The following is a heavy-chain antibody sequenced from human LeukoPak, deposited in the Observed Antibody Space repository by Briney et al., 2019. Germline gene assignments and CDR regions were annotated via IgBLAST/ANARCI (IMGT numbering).Heavy chain of an antibody. D-gene: IGHD6-13*01. J-gene: IGHJ6*02. CDR1: GFTFSDAW. V-gene: IGHV3-15*01. CDR2: IKSKTDGGTT. CDR3: TTEGSSWYVYYYGMDV. Sequence: PGGSLRLSCAASGFTFSDAWMSWVRQAPGKGLEWVGRIKSKTDGGTTDYAAPVKGRFTISRDDSKNTLYLQMNSLKTEDTAVYYCTTEGSSWYVYYYGMDVWGQGTTVTVSS.